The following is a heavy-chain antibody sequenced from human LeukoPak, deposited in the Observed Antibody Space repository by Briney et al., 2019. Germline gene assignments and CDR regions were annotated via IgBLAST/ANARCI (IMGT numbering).Heavy chain of an antibody. Sequence: GRSLRLSCAASGFPFDDYAMHWVRQPPGKGLEWVPGISWNGGSIGYADSVKGRFAISRDNAKNSLYLQMHSLRAEDTALYYCARDTSLDAAGWFDPWGQGTLVTVSS. D-gene: IGHD2-2*01. CDR3: ARDTSLDAAGWFDP. CDR2: ISWNGGSI. CDR1: GFPFDDYA. J-gene: IGHJ5*02. V-gene: IGHV3-9*01.